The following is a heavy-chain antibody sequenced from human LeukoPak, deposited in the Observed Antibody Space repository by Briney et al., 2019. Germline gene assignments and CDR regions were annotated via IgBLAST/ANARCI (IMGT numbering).Heavy chain of an antibody. J-gene: IGHJ4*02. V-gene: IGHV4-30-4*01. CDR3: ARGPYGSGSYY. CDR1: GGSISSGDYY. Sequence: SQTLSLTCTVSGGSISSGDYYWSWIRQPPGKGLEWIGYIYYSGTTYYNPSLKSRVTISVDTSKNQFSLKLTSVIAADTAVYFCARGPYGSGSYYWGQGTLVTVSS. D-gene: IGHD3-10*01. CDR2: IYYSGTT.